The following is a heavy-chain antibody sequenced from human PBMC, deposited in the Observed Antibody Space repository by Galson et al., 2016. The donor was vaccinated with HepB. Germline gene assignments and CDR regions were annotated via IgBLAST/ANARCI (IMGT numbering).Heavy chain of an antibody. CDR2: IDHSGRT. CDR3: ARGGIRAMV. D-gene: IGHD2-8*01. CDR1: GGYISSGGFS. Sequence: TLSLTCAVSGGYISSGGFSWNWIRQPPGRGLEWIGYIDHSGRTSYNPSLKSRLTIPLDLSENQFALNVTSVTAADTAVYYCARGGIRAMVWGHGTPVTVTS. J-gene: IGHJ4*01. V-gene: IGHV4-30-2*01.